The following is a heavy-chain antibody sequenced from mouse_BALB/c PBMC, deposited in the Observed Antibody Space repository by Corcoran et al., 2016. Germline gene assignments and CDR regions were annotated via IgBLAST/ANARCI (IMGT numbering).Heavy chain of an antibody. CDR3: ARWDWYFDV. J-gene: IGHJ1*01. CDR1: GFNIKDTY. Sequence: EVQLQQSGAELVKPGASVKLSCTASGFNIKDTYMHWVKQRPEQGLEWIGRIDPANGNTKYDPKFQGKATITADTSYNTAYLQRSSLTSEDTAVYYCARWDWYFDVWGAGTTVTVSS. V-gene: IGHV14-3*02. CDR2: IDPANGNT.